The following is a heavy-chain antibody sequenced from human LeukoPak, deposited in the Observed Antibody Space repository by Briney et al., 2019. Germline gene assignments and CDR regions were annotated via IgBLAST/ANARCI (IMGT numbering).Heavy chain of an antibody. CDR1: GDSFRSGGLY. J-gene: IGHJ4*02. CDR3: TRIFDS. V-gene: IGHV4-39*07. Sequence: SETLSLTCTLSGDSFRSGGLYWGWIRQPPGKRPEWIGDIFYTGKTNYNPSLKSRVTISLDTSKSQFSLKLTSMTAADTAVYYCTRIFDSWGQGILVTVSS. CDR2: IFYTGKT.